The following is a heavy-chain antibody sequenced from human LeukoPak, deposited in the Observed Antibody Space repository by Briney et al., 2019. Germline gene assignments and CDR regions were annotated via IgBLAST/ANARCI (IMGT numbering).Heavy chain of an antibody. CDR2: IYTSGST. D-gene: IGHD3-22*01. CDR1: GGSISSYY. Sequence: SETLSLTRTVSGGSISSYYWSWIRQPAGKGLEWIGRIYTSGSTNYNPSLKSRVTMSVDTSKNQFSLKLSSVTAADTAVYYCARIGYYDSSGYYLPYYYYGMDVWGQGTTVTVSS. J-gene: IGHJ6*02. V-gene: IGHV4-4*07. CDR3: ARIGYYDSSGYYLPYYYYGMDV.